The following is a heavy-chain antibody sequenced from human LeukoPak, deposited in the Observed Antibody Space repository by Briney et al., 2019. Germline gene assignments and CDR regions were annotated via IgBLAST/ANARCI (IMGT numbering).Heavy chain of an antibody. CDR1: GYTFTSYG. Sequence: ASVKVSCKASGYTFTSYGISWVRQAPGQGLEWLGWISAYNGNTNYAQKLQGRVIMTTDTSTSTDYMELRSLRSDDTAVYYCARGERPTTSFDYWGQGTLVTVSS. CDR2: ISAYNGNT. V-gene: IGHV1-18*01. D-gene: IGHD4-11*01. J-gene: IGHJ4*02. CDR3: ARGERPTTSFDY.